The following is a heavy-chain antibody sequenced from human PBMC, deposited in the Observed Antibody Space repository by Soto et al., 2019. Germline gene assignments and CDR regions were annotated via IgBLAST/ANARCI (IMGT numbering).Heavy chain of an antibody. CDR1: GFTFDDYA. CDR2: ISWNSGSI. D-gene: IGHD1-26*01. CDR3: AKDFSHGRYSSGMDV. Sequence: GGSLRLSCAASGFTFDDYAMNWVRQAPGKGLEWVSGISWNSGSICYADSVKGRFTISRDNAKNSLYLQMNSLRAEDTALYYCAKDFSHGRYSSGMDVWGQETTVTISS. J-gene: IGHJ6*02. V-gene: IGHV3-9*01.